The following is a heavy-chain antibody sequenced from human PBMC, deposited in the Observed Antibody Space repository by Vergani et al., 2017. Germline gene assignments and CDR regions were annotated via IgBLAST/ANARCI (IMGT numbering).Heavy chain of an antibody. J-gene: IGHJ4*02. Sequence: EVQLVESGGGFFQPGGSLRLSCSASGFSFNSYWMHWVRQVPGKGLEWVSAISGSGGSTYYADSVKGRFTISRDNSKNTLYLQMNSLRAEDTAVYYCAKVAVAGHTPVRSNDYWGQGTLVTVSS. CDR3: AKVAVAGHTPVRSNDY. D-gene: IGHD6-19*01. CDR2: ISGSGGST. CDR1: GFSFNSYW. V-gene: IGHV3-23*04.